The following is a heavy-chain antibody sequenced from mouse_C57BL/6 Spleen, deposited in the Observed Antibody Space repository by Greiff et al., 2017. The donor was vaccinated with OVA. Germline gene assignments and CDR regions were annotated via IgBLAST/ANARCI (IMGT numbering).Heavy chain of an antibody. Sequence: VQLQQSGPELVKPGASVKISCKASGYAFSSSWMNWVKQRPGKGLEWIGRIYPGDGDTNYNGKFKGKATLTADKSSSTAYMQLSSLTSEDSAVYFCARSKGMDYWGQGTSVTVSS. J-gene: IGHJ4*01. CDR1: GYAFSSSW. V-gene: IGHV1-82*01. CDR2: IYPGDGDT. CDR3: ARSKGMDY.